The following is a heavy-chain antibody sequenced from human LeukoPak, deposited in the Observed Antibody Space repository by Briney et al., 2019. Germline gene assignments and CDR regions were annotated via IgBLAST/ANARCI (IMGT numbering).Heavy chain of an antibody. D-gene: IGHD3-22*01. CDR3: ARWTYDYDSSGYSDAFDI. Sequence: SETLSLTCTVSGGSISSHYWSWIRQPPGKGLEWIGYIYYSGSTNYNPSLKSRVTISVDTSKNQFSLKLSSVTAADTAVYYCARWTYDYDSSGYSDAFDIWGQGTMVTVSS. J-gene: IGHJ3*02. CDR2: IYYSGST. V-gene: IGHV4-59*11. CDR1: GGSISSHY.